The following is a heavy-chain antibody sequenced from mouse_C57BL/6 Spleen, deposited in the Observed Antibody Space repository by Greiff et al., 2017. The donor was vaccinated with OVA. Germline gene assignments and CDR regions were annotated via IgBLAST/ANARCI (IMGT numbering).Heavy chain of an antibody. CDR3: ARAPDGAMDY. CDR1: GYSITSGYY. CDR2: ISYDGSN. V-gene: IGHV3-6*01. Sequence: DVKLQESGPGLVKPSQSLSLTCSVTGYSITSGYYWNWIRQFPGNKLEWMGYISYDGSNNYNPSLKNRITITRDTSKNQFFLKLNSVTTEDTATYYCARAPDGAMDYWGQGTSVTVSS. J-gene: IGHJ4*01.